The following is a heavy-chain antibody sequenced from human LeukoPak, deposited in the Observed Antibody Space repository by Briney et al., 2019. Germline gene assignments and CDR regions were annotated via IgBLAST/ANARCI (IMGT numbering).Heavy chain of an antibody. Sequence: ASGKLSCKTSGYTFTNYYMDWVRQAPGQGPEWMGITRPSSGRTSYPQKFQSRVTMTWDMSTSTFYMELSSLTSDDTAVYYCAREGPETYNFDFWGQGTLVTVSS. V-gene: IGHV1-46*01. CDR3: AREGPETYNFDF. D-gene: IGHD1-14*01. CDR1: GYTFTNYY. CDR2: TRPSSGRT. J-gene: IGHJ4*02.